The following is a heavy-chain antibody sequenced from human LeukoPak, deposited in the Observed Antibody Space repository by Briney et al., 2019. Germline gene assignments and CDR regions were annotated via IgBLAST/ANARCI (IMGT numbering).Heavy chain of an antibody. J-gene: IGHJ5*02. Sequence: GGSLRLSCATSGFTFSNAWMNWVRQAPGKGLEWVGRIRSNSDGGTIDYAAPVKGRFTLSRDDSKTMLYLQMNSLQTEDTAVYYCATDFYDSTWGQGTLVAVSS. CDR3: ATDFYDST. CDR2: IRSNSDGGTI. V-gene: IGHV3-15*07. CDR1: GFTFSNAW. D-gene: IGHD3-22*01.